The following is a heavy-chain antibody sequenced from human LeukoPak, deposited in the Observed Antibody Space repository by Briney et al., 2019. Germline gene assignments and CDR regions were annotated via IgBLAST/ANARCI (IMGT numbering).Heavy chain of an antibody. Sequence: ASVKVSCKASGYTFTGYYMHWVRQAPGQGLEWMGWINPNSGGTNYAQKFQGRVTMTRDTSISTAYMELSRLRSDDTAVYYCASEGIGYCSSTSCLAGWGQGTLVTVSS. D-gene: IGHD2-2*01. J-gene: IGHJ4*02. CDR1: GYTFTGYY. V-gene: IGHV1-2*02. CDR2: INPNSGGT. CDR3: ASEGIGYCSSTSCLAG.